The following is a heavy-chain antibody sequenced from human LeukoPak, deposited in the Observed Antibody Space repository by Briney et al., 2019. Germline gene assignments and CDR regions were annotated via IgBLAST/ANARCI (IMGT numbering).Heavy chain of an antibody. D-gene: IGHD3-22*01. V-gene: IGHV3-23*01. Sequence: GGSLRLSCAASGFTFSSYAMSWVRQAPGKGLEWVSAISGSGGSTYYADSLKGRFTISRDNSKNTLYLQMNSLRAEDTAVYYCAKVPGYYDSSGSFDYWGQGTLVTVSS. CDR2: ISGSGGST. J-gene: IGHJ4*02. CDR3: AKVPGYYDSSGSFDY. CDR1: GFTFSSYA.